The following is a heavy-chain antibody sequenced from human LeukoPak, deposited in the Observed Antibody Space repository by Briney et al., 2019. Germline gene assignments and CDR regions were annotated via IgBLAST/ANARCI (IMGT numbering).Heavy chain of an antibody. CDR3: ARDLQQLVRYNWFDP. CDR2: ISSSSSYI. V-gene: IGHV3-21*01. CDR1: GFTFSSYS. Sequence: PGGSLRLSCAASGFTFSSYSMNWVRQAPGKGLEWVSSISSSSSYIYYADSVKGRFTISRDNAKNSLYLQMNSLRAEDTAVYFCARDLQQLVRYNWFDPWGQGTLVTVSS. D-gene: IGHD6-13*01. J-gene: IGHJ5*02.